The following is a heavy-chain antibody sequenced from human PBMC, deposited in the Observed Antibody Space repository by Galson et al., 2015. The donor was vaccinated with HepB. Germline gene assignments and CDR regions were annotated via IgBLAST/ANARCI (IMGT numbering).Heavy chain of an antibody. CDR3: ARDYGADYYDSSGYGY. V-gene: IGHV3-48*02. J-gene: IGHJ4*02. CDR2: ISSSSSTI. D-gene: IGHD3-22*01. Sequence: SLRLSCAASGFTFSSYSMNWVRQAPGKGLEWVSYISSSSSTIYYADSVKGRFTISRDNAKNSPYLQMNSLRDEDTAVYYCARDYGADYYDSSGYGYWGQGTLVTVSS. CDR1: GFTFSSYS.